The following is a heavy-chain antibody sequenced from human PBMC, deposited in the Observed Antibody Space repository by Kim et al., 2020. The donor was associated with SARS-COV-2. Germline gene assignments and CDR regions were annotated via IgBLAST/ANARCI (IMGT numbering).Heavy chain of an antibody. CDR2: IYYSGST. Sequence: SETLSLTCTVSGGSISSYYWSWIRQPPGKGLEWIGYIYYSGSTNYNPSLKSRVTTSVDTSKNQFSLKLNSVTAADTAVYYFSRHKSSGGYHFDYWGQGTPVTVPS. J-gene: IGHJ4*02. CDR3: SRHKSSGGYHFDY. CDR1: GGSISSYY. D-gene: IGHD1-26*01. V-gene: IGHV4-59*08.